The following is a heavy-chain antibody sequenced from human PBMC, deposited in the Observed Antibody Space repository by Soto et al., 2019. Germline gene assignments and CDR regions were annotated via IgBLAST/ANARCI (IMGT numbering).Heavy chain of an antibody. CDR3: ASMVPPVVPAAIGWFDP. D-gene: IGHD2-2*01. CDR2: IIPIFGTA. J-gene: IGHJ5*02. V-gene: IGHV1-69*13. Sequence: SVKVSCKASGGTFSSYAISWVRQAPGQGLEWMGGIIPIFGTANYAQKFQGRVTITADESTSTAYMELSSLRSEDTAVYYCASMVPPVVPAAIGWFDPWDQGTLVTVSS. CDR1: GGTFSSYA.